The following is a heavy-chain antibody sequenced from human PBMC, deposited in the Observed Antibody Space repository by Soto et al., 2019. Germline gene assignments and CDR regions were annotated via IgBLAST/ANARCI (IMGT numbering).Heavy chain of an antibody. V-gene: IGHV3-74*01. Sequence: GGSLRLSCAASGFTFSSYWMHWVRQAPGKGLVWVSRINSDGSSTSYADSVKGRFTISRDNAKNTLYLQMNSLRAEDTAVYYCARAGPAETYYYYYYMDVWGKGTTVTVSS. D-gene: IGHD6-19*01. J-gene: IGHJ6*03. CDR3: ARAGPAETYYYYYYMDV. CDR1: GFTFSSYW. CDR2: INSDGSST.